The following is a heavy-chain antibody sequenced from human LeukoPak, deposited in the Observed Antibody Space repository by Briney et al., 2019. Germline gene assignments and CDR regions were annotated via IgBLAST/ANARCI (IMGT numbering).Heavy chain of an antibody. D-gene: IGHD3-22*01. J-gene: IGHJ4*02. V-gene: IGHV3-9*01. Sequence: PGGSLRLSCAASGFTFDDYAMHWVRQAPGKGLEWVSGISWNSGSIGYADSVKGRFTISRDNAKNSLYLQMNSLRAEDTAVYYCARDLNDYDSSGYPGSWGQGTLVTVSS. CDR3: ARDLNDYDSSGYPGS. CDR2: ISWNSGSI. CDR1: GFTFDDYA.